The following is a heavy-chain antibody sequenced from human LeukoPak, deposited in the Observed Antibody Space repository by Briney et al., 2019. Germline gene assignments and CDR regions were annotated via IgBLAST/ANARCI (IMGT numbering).Heavy chain of an antibody. CDR2: ISSSTTYI. V-gene: IGHV3-21*01. CDR3: ARERYHDSSLDY. D-gene: IGHD3-22*01. CDR1: GFTFSSHT. J-gene: IGHJ4*02. Sequence: GGSLRLSCIASGFTFSSHTMNWVRQARGKGLEWVSSISSSTTYIYYADSVKGRFTLSRDNAKNSLYLQMNSLRAEDTAVYYCARERYHDSSLDYWGQGILVTVSS.